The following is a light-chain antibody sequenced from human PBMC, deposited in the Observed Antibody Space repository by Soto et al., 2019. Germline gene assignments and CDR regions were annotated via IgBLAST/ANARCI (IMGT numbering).Light chain of an antibody. CDR1: GSDVAGSDY. Sequence: SVLTQPPSASGSPGQSVTISCTGTGSDVAGSDYGSWYQQHPGKAPKLIIYEVTKRTAGVTDRFSGSKSGNTASLTVSGLQADDESYYYCSSFARGDNPHVLFGGGTKVTVL. CDR2: EVT. V-gene: IGLV2-8*01. CDR3: SSFARGDNPHVL. J-gene: IGLJ2*01.